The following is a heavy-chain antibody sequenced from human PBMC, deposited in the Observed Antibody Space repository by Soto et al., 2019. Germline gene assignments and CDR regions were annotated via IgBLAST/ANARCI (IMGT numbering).Heavy chain of an antibody. CDR2: IYYSGST. Sequence: SETLSLTCTVSGGSISSYYWSWIRQPPGKGLEWIGYIYYSGSTNYNPSLKSRVTISVDTSKNQFSLKLSSVTAADTAVYYCARAGDYSNYYYYGMDVWGQGTTVTVSS. J-gene: IGHJ6*02. CDR3: ARAGDYSNYYYYGMDV. V-gene: IGHV4-59*01. CDR1: GGSISSYY. D-gene: IGHD4-4*01.